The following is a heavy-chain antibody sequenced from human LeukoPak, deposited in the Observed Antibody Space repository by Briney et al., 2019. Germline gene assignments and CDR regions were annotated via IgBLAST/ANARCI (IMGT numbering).Heavy chain of an antibody. CDR1: GYSFTNYW. Sequence: PGESLKISCKGSGYSFTNYWIGWVRQVPGKGLEWMGIIYPGDSDTRYSPSFQGQVTISADKSISTAYLQWSSLKASDTAMYYCARRSCGSTSCYSAFDIWGQGTMVTVSS. CDR3: ARRSCGSTSCYSAFDI. D-gene: IGHD2-2*02. V-gene: IGHV5-51*01. CDR2: IYPGDSDT. J-gene: IGHJ3*02.